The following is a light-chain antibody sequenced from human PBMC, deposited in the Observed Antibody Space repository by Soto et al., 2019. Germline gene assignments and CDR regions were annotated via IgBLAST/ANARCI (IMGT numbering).Light chain of an antibody. J-gene: IGLJ3*02. CDR2: DDS. Sequence: SYELAQAPSVSVAPGQTARITCGGDNIGSKSVHWYQQKLGQAPVLVIYDDSDRPSGIPEGFSGSNSGTTATLTISRVEAGDEADFYCQVWDPGLDHRGVFGGGTQLTVL. CDR3: QVWDPGLDHRGV. CDR1: NIGSKS. V-gene: IGLV3-21*02.